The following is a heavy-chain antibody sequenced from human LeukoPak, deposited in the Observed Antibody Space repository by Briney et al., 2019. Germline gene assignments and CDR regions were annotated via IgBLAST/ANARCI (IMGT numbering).Heavy chain of an antibody. CDR3: ARRDSLAPFDS. J-gene: IGHJ4*02. V-gene: IGHV5-51*01. CDR2: IWTGDSDT. CDR1: GYTSTAYW. Sequence: GESLRISSKGFGYTSTAYWIGGVRQMPGKGLEWMGIIWTGDSDTRYSPSFEGQVTISADKYINTAYLQWSSLKMSDSAMYYSARRDSLAPFDSWGQGTPVTVSS. D-gene: IGHD1-1*01.